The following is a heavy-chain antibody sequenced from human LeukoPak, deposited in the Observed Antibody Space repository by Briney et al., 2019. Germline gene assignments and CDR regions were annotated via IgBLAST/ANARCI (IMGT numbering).Heavy chain of an antibody. V-gene: IGHV4-39*01. D-gene: IGHD6-13*01. CDR1: GGSISSSSYY. CDR2: IYYSGHT. J-gene: IGHJ4*02. CDR3: ARRDAAAGRRIDY. Sequence: SETLSLTCSVSGGSISSSSYYWGWVRQPPGKGLEWIGSIYYSGHTYYNPSLKRRVTISEDTSKNQFSLKLSSVTAADTAVYYCARRDAAAGRRIDYWGQGTLVTVSS.